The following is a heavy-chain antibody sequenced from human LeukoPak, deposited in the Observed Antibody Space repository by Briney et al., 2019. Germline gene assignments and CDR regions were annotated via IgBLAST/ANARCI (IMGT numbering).Heavy chain of an antibody. J-gene: IGHJ4*02. CDR2: ISYDGSNK. V-gene: IGHV3-30-3*01. CDR3: AREGIAAAGDY. Sequence: PGRSLRLSCAASGFTFSSYAMHWVRQAPGKGLEWVAVISYDGSNKYYADSVKGRFTISRDNSKNTLYLQMNSLRAEDTAVYYCAREGIAAAGDYWGQGTLVTVSS. CDR1: GFTFSSYA. D-gene: IGHD6-13*01.